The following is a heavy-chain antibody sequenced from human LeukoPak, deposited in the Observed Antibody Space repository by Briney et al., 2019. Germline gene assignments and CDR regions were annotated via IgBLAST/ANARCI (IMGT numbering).Heavy chain of an antibody. V-gene: IGHV3-15*07. CDR3: TTSDPSYRGPYHFDY. Sequence: GGFLRLSCAASGFTFSSYSMNWVRQAPGKGLEWVGRIKSKTDGGTTDYAAPVKGRFTISRDDSKNTLYLQMNSLKTEDTAVYYCTTSDPSYRGPYHFDYWGQGTLSPSPQ. J-gene: IGHJ4*02. CDR1: GFTFSSYS. D-gene: IGHD3-10*01. CDR2: IKSKTDGGTT.